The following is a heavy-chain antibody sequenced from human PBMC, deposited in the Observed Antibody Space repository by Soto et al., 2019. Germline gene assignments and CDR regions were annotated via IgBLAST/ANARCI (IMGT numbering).Heavy chain of an antibody. D-gene: IGHD4-17*01. CDR2: IYYSGST. Sequence: SETLSFTCTVSCRFLSSYYWSRILQPPGKGLEWIGYIYYSGSTNHNPSLKSRVTISVDTSKNQFSLKLSSVTAADTAVYYCATRNYGDYLKDWYFDLWAVAPWSPSPQ. CDR1: CRFLSSYY. J-gene: IGHJ2*01. CDR3: ATRNYGDYLKDWYFDL. V-gene: IGHV4-59*08.